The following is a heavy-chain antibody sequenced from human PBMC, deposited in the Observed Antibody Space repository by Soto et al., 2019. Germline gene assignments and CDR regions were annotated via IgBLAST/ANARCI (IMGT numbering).Heavy chain of an antibody. D-gene: IGHD2-2*01. J-gene: IGHJ3*02. CDR1: GYTFTSYG. CDR2: ISAYNGNT. Sequence: SVKVSCKASGYTFTSYGISWVRQAPGQGLEWMGWISAYNGNTNYAQKLQGRVTMTTDTSTSTAYMELRSLRSDDTAVYYCAREIVVVPAAPDAFDIWGQGTMVTVSS. V-gene: IGHV1-18*01. CDR3: AREIVVVPAAPDAFDI.